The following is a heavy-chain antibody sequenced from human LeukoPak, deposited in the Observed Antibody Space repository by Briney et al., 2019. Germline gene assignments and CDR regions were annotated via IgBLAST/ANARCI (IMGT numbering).Heavy chain of an antibody. CDR3: AKWGDYDTLTGYYDSDY. CDR2: VSGRDDST. D-gene: IGHD3-9*01. V-gene: IGHV3-23*01. Sequence: GASLRLSCAASGFTFTNYAMSWVRQAPGQGLEWVSAVSGRDDSTYYADSVKGRFTISRDNSKNTLYLQMNSLRAEDTAVYYCAKWGDYDTLTGYYDSDYWGQGTLVTVSS. CDR1: GFTFTNYA. J-gene: IGHJ4*02.